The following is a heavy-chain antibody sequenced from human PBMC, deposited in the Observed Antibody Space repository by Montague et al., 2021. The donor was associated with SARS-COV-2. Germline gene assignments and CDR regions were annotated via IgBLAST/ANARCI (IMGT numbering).Heavy chain of an antibody. V-gene: IGHV3-48*03. D-gene: IGHD3-22*01. J-gene: IGHJ1*01. CDR1: GFTFSSYE. CDR3: ASLNYYDSSGYYSGGTPDEYFQH. CDR2: ISSSGSTI. Sequence: SLRLSCAASGFTFSSYEMNWVRQAPGKGLEWVSYISSSGSTIYYADSVKGRFTISRDNAKNSLYLQMNSLRAEDTAVYYCASLNYYDSSGYYSGGTPDEYFQHWGQGTLVTVS.